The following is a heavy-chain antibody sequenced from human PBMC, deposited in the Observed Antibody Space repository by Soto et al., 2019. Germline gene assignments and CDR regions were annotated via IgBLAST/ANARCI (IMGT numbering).Heavy chain of an antibody. Sequence: PSETLSLTCTVSGGSISSGDYYWSWIRQPPGKGLEWIGYIYYSGSTYYNPSLKSRVTISVDTSKNQFSLKLSSVTAADTAVYYCARERGTYYYDSSGYYGSNWFDPWGQGTLVTVSS. CDR3: ARERGTYYYDSSGYYGSNWFDP. CDR2: IYYSGST. CDR1: GGSISSGDYY. J-gene: IGHJ5*02. D-gene: IGHD3-22*01. V-gene: IGHV4-30-4*01.